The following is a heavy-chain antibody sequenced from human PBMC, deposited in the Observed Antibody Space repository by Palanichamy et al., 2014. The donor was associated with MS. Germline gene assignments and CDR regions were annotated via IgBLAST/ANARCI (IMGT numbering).Heavy chain of an antibody. CDR2: ISWNSASV. Sequence: EVQLVESGGGLVQPGRSLRLSCAASGFTFEDYAIHWVRQAPGKGLEWVSGISWNSASVGYADSVKGRFTISRDNAKNFLYLQMNSLRAEDTALYYCAKDISDGWNAFHIWGQGTMVTASS. J-gene: IGHJ3*02. V-gene: IGHV3-9*01. CDR1: GFTFEDYA. CDR3: AKDISDGWNAFHI. D-gene: IGHD3-10*01.